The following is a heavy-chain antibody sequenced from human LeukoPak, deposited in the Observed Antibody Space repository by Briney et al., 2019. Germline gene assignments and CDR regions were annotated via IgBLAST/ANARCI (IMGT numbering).Heavy chain of an antibody. CDR3: ARDRGGSYSAIAY. V-gene: IGHV3-48*04. CDR2: ISSSSSTI. Sequence: GGSLRLSCAASGFTFSSYSMNWVRQAPGKGLEWVSFISSSSSTIYYADSVKGRFTISRDNAKNSLYLQMNSLRAEDTAVYYCARDRGGSYSAIAYWGQGTLVTVSS. D-gene: IGHD1-26*01. CDR1: GFTFSSYS. J-gene: IGHJ4*02.